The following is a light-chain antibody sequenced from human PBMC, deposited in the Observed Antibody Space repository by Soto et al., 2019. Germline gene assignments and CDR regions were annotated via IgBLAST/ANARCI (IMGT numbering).Light chain of an antibody. J-gene: IGLJ3*02. Sequence: QSVLTQPPSVSVAPGQTVTISCSGSSSNIGNNHVSWYQQVPGTAPKPLICENYKRPSGIPDRFSGPKSGTSATLGITGLQTGDEADYYCGTWDSSLNAWVFGGGTKVTVL. CDR3: GTWDSSLNAWV. V-gene: IGLV1-51*02. CDR1: SSNIGNNH. CDR2: ENY.